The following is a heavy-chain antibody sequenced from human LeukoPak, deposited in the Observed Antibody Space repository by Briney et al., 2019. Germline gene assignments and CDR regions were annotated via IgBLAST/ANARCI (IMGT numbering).Heavy chain of an antibody. V-gene: IGHV3-48*03. J-gene: IGHJ4*02. Sequence: PGGSLRLSCAASGFTFSSYEMNWVRQAPGKGLEWVSYISSSGSTIYYADSVKGRFTISRDNAKESLYLQRNSRKAEDTAVHYCERLGGYDFQFDYWGQGTLVTVPS. CDR1: GFTFSSYE. D-gene: IGHD3-3*01. CDR3: ERLGGYDFQFDY. CDR2: ISSSGSTI.